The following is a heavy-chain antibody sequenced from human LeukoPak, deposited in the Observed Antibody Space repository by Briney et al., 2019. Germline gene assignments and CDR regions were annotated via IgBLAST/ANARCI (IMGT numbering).Heavy chain of an antibody. CDR2: IYHSGST. Sequence: SQTLSLTCAVSGGSISSGGYSWSWIRQPPGKGLEWIGYIYHSGSTYYNPSLKSRVTISVDRSKNQFSLKLSSLTAADTAVYYCARGRYSSSWYPPGGYFDLWGRGPLVTVPS. CDR1: GGSISSGGYS. V-gene: IGHV4-30-2*01. CDR3: ARGRYSSSWYPPGGYFDL. D-gene: IGHD6-13*01. J-gene: IGHJ2*01.